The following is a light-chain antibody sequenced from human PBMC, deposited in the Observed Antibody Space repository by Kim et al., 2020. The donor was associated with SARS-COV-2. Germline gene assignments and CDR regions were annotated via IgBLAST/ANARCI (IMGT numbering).Light chain of an antibody. CDR3: CSYTGSDTWV. J-gene: IGLJ3*02. Sequence: SLPMSCSGTSVAFHSSNCAAWYQNDPCKAPGLMIYDVTERPSGVPDRFFGSKSDNTASLTIAGLQADDEADYYCCSYTGSDTWVLGGGTQLTVL. CDR1: SVAFHSSNC. V-gene: IGLV2-11*01. CDR2: DVT.